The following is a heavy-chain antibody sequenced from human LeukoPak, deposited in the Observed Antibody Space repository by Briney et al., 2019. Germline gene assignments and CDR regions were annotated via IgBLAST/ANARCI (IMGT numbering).Heavy chain of an antibody. D-gene: IGHD6-6*01. CDR3: AKDSSSSSSWVYYYYMDV. J-gene: IGHJ6*03. CDR1: AFTISSYG. Sequence: SLSLSSAASAFTISSYGMLRVRQAQGQGLEWGAVTWYNGSNKHYADSVKRRFTISRHNSKDPMYLQMDSLGAEDTAVYYCAKDSSSSSSWVYYYYMDVWGKGTTVTVSS. CDR2: TWYNGSNK. V-gene: IGHV3-33*06.